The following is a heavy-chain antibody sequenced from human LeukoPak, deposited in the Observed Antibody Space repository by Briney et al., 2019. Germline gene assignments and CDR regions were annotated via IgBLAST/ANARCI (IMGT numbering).Heavy chain of an antibody. V-gene: IGHV3-7*01. CDR3: ARGTSDSRVTPTRY. D-gene: IGHD3-22*01. CDR2: ITDSESDT. Sequence: GGSLRLSCAASGFTFSSYWMSWVRQAPGKGLEWVANITDSESDTYYVDSVKSRSTISKDNAKNSLYLQMNSLRAEDTAVYYCARGTSDSRVTPTRYWGQGTRVTVSS. CDR1: GFTFSSYW. J-gene: IGHJ4*02.